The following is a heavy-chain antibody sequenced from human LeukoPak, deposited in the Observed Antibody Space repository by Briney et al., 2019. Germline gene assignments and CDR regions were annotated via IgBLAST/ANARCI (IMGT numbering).Heavy chain of an antibody. CDR1: GGSFSGYY. V-gene: IGHV4-34*01. D-gene: IGHD6-19*01. Sequence: SETLSLTCAVYGGSFSGYYWSWIRQPPGKGLEWIGEINHSGSTNYNPSLKSRVTISVDTSKNQFSLKLSSVTAADTAVYYCARGLRRGSGRGGIWFDPWGQGTLVTVSS. J-gene: IGHJ5*02. CDR3: ARGLRRGSGRGGIWFDP. CDR2: INHSGST.